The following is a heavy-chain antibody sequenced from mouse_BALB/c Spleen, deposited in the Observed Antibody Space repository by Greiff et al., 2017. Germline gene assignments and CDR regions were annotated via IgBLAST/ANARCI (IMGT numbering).Heavy chain of an antibody. Sequence: QVQLQQSGAELVRPGTSVKVSCKASGYAFTNYLIEWVKQRPGQGLEWIGVINPGSGGTNYNEKFKGKVILTADKSSSTAYMQLSSLTSDDSAVYFCARRYDAMDDWGQGTSVTVSS. CDR3: ARRYDAMDD. CDR1: GYAFTNYL. V-gene: IGHV1-54*01. CDR2: INPGSGGT. J-gene: IGHJ4*01.